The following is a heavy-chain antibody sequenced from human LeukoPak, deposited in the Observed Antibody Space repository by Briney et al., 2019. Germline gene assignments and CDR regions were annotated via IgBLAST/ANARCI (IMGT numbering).Heavy chain of an antibody. D-gene: IGHD3-9*01. J-gene: IGHJ5*02. Sequence: GSSVKVSCKASGYTFTSYYIHWVRQAPGQGLEWMGIINPSGGSTNYAQKLQGRVTMTTDTSTSTAYMELRSLRSDDTAVYYCAGVKDLTNSWFDPWGQGTLVTVSS. CDR2: INPSGGST. V-gene: IGHV1-46*01. CDR1: GYTFTSYY. CDR3: AGVKDLTNSWFDP.